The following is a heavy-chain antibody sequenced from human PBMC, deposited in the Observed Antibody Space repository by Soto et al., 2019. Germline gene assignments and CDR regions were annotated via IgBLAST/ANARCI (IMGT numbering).Heavy chain of an antibody. V-gene: IGHV4-34*01. CDR2: INHSGST. D-gene: IGHD6-19*01. Sequence: PSETLSLTCAVYGGSFSGYYWSWIRQPPGKGLEWIGEINHSGSTNYNPSLKSRVTISVDTSKNQFSLKLSSVTGADTAVYYCARPTRQWLGLRYYYGMDVWGQGTTVTVSS. CDR3: ARPTRQWLGLRYYYGMDV. CDR1: GGSFSGYY. J-gene: IGHJ6*02.